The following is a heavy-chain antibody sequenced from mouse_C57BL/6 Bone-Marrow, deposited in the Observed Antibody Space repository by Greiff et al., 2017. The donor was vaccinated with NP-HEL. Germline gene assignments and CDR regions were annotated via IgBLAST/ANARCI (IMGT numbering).Heavy chain of an antibody. CDR1: GYTFTDYY. Sequence: EVKLQESGPVLVKPGASVKMSCKASGYTFTDYYMNWVKQSHGKSLEWIGVINPYNGGTSYNQKFKGKATLTVDKSSSTAYMELNSLTSEDSAVYYCARYYSNYDYWGQGTTLTVSS. J-gene: IGHJ2*01. D-gene: IGHD2-5*01. CDR3: ARYYSNYDY. V-gene: IGHV1-19*01. CDR2: INPYNGGT.